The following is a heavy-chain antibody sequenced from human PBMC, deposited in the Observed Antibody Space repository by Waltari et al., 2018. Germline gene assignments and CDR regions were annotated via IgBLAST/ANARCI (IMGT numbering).Heavy chain of an antibody. J-gene: IGHJ4*02. Sequence: QVQLVQSGAEVKKPGSSVKVSCKASGDTFSNYDITWVRQAPGQGLEWMGGILPRFATSNYAQKFQGRVTITADDSTSTAYMELSSLRSEDTAIYYCARSQVVVIAPLDCWGQGTLVTVSS. CDR3: ARSQVVVIAPLDC. V-gene: IGHV1-69*13. CDR1: GDTFSNYD. CDR2: ILPRFATS. D-gene: IGHD2-21*01.